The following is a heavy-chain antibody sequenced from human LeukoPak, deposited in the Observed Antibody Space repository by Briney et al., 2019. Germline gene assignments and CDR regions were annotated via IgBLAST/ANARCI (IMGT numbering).Heavy chain of an antibody. J-gene: IGHJ4*02. Sequence: ASVKVSCKASGYTFTSYAMNWVRQAPGQGLEWMGWIDTNTGNPTYAQGFTGRFVFSLDTPVSTAYLQISSLKAEDTAVYYCARGSPFRALVAAAGGYYFDYWGQGTLVTVSS. CDR1: GYTFTSYA. CDR3: ARGSPFRALVAAAGGYYFDY. CDR2: IDTNTGNP. D-gene: IGHD6-13*01. V-gene: IGHV7-4-1*02.